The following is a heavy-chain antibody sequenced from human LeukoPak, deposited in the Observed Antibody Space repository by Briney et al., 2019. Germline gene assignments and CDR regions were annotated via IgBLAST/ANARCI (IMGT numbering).Heavy chain of an antibody. Sequence: PGGSLRLSCAVSGFTVSTTYMSWVRQAPGKGLEWVAVISYDGSNKYYADSVKGRFTISRDNSKNTLYLQMNSLRAEDTAVYYCARVLSTAVYWGQGTLVTVSS. CDR3: ARVLSTAVY. V-gene: IGHV3-30*03. CDR1: GFTVSTTY. CDR2: ISYDGSNK. J-gene: IGHJ4*02. D-gene: IGHD5/OR15-5a*01.